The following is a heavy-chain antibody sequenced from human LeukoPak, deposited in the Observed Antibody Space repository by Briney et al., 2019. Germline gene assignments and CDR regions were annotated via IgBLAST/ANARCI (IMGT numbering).Heavy chain of an antibody. CDR2: FDPEDGET. CDR1: GYTLTELS. Sequence: GASVKVSCKVSGYTLTELSMHWVRQAPGKGLEWMGGFDPEDGETIYAQKFQGRVTMTEDTSTDTAYMELSSLRSEDTAVYYCARGDDYVWGSYRRNYGMDVWGQGTTVTVSS. V-gene: IGHV1-24*01. CDR3: ARGDDYVWGSYRRNYGMDV. J-gene: IGHJ6*02. D-gene: IGHD3-16*02.